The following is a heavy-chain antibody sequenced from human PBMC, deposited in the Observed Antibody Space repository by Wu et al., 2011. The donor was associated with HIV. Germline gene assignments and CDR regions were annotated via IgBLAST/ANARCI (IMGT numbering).Heavy chain of an antibody. CDR2: STVTMVI. D-gene: IGHD2-15*01. Sequence: WVRQAPGQGLSGWDGSTVTMVIQGIDKLQDRVSMSTDSATTTAYMELRSLRSDDTAVYYCASVRCHVDHCYFPLLGAAFDIWGQGTMVTVSS. CDR3: ASVRCHVDHCYFPLLGAAFDI. J-gene: IGHJ3*02. V-gene: IGHV1-18*01.